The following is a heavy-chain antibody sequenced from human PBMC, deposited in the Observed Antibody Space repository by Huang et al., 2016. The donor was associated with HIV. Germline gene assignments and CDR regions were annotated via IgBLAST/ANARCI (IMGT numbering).Heavy chain of an antibody. D-gene: IGHD5-12*01. CDR3: AKDREDSAYQLDY. J-gene: IGHJ4*02. Sequence: QVQLVESGGGVVQPGRSLRLSCAASGFTFSNYGVHWVRQAPGKGREWVVARAYDGSYQDYSDSVKGRFTISRDDSQNTLYLQMSSLRAEDTAVYFCAKDREDSAYQLDYWGQGTRVTVSS. V-gene: IGHV3-30*18. CDR2: RAYDGSYQ. CDR1: GFTFSNYG.